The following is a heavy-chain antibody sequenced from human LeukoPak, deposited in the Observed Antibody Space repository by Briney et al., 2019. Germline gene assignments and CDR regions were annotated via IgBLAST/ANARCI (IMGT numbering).Heavy chain of an antibody. J-gene: IGHJ4*02. CDR3: ARGRRDLYYDFWSGYQFDY. Sequence: GSLRLSCAGSGFSVSNYYMNWVRQPPGKGLEWIGGINHSGSTNCNPSLKSRVTISVDTSKNQFSLKLSSVTAADTAVYYCARGRRDLYYDFWSGYQFDYWGQGTLVTVSS. V-gene: IGHV4-34*01. CDR2: INHSGST. CDR1: GFSVSNYY. D-gene: IGHD3-3*01.